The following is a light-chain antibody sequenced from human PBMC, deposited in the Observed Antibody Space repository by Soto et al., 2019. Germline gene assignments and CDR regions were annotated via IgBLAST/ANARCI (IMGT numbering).Light chain of an antibody. Sequence: EIALTQSPATLSLSPGERATLSCRASQSVSSSYLAWYQQKPGQAPRLLIYDASTRATGIPDRFSGSGSGTDFTLTISRLEPEDFAVYYCQQYGSSPQTFGQGTKVDI. CDR1: QSVSSSY. V-gene: IGKV3-20*01. CDR2: DAS. J-gene: IGKJ1*01. CDR3: QQYGSSPQT.